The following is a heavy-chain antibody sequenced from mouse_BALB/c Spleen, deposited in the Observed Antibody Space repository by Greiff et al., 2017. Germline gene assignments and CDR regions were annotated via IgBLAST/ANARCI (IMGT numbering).Heavy chain of an antibody. Sequence: EVMLVESGGGLVQPGGSRKLSCAASGFTFSSFGMHWVRQAPEKGLEWVAYISSGSSTIYYADTVKGRFTISRDNPKNTLFLQMTSLRSEDTAMYCCARTAMTLLDYWGQGTSVTVSS. CDR2: ISSGSSTI. CDR1: GFTFSSFG. CDR3: ARTAMTLLDY. J-gene: IGHJ4*01. V-gene: IGHV5-17*02. D-gene: IGHD2-3*01.